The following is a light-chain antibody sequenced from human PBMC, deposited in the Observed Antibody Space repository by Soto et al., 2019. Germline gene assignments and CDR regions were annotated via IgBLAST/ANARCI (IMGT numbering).Light chain of an antibody. CDR3: QQSYSAPYT. CDR2: AAS. Sequence: DIQMTQSPSSLSASVGDRVTITCRASQSIRNYVNWYHQKPGNAPKLLIYAASSLQSGVTSSFSGSGSGKDFTLTLSSLQPEEFATYYCQQSYSAPYTFGQGTKLEIK. J-gene: IGKJ2*01. CDR1: QSIRNY. V-gene: IGKV1-39*01.